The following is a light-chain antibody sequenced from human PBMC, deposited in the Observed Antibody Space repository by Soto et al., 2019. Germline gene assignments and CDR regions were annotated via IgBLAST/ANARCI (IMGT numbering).Light chain of an antibody. V-gene: IGKV1-8*01. CDR2: AAS. CDR1: QGISSY. CDR3: HQSNTTPRT. J-gene: IGKJ2*01. Sequence: IRMTQSPSSFSASTGDRVTITCRASQGISSYLAWYQQKPGKAPKLLIYAASTLQSGVPSRFSGSGSGTDFTLTISSLQPEDFATYYCHQSNTTPRTFAQGTKVDIK.